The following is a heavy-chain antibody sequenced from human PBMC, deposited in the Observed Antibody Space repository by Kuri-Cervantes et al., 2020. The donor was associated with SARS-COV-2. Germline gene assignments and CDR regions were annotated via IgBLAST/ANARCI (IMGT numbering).Heavy chain of an antibody. J-gene: IGHJ5*02. V-gene: IGHV4-59*12. CDR1: GGPISSYY. Sequence: GSLRLSCTVSGGPISSYYWSWIRQPPGKGLEWIGYIYYSGSTNYNPSLKSRVTISVDTSKNQFSLKLSSVTAADAAVYYCARESSSSWYWFDPWGRGTRVTVSS. CDR3: ARESSSSWYWFDP. D-gene: IGHD6-13*01. CDR2: IYYSGST.